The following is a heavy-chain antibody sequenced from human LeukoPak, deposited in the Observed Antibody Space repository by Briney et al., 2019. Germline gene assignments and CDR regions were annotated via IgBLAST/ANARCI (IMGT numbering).Heavy chain of an antibody. CDR1: GYTFTGYD. J-gene: IGHJ3*02. D-gene: IGHD2-2*01. Sequence: ASVKVSCKASGYTFTGYDINWVRQATGQGLEWMGWMNPNSGNTGYAQKFQGRVTMTRNTSISTAYMELSSLRSEDTSVYYCARYCSSTSCLDAFDIWGQGTMVTVSS. CDR2: MNPNSGNT. V-gene: IGHV1-8*01. CDR3: ARYCSSTSCLDAFDI.